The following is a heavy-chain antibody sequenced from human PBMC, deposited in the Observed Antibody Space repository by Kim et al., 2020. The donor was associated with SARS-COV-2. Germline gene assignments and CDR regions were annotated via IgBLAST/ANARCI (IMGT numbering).Heavy chain of an antibody. CDR1: GFTFNNYA. J-gene: IGHJ5*02. CDR3: AKETGSNGFGTENDH. CDR2: IRSGGDGT. D-gene: IGHD5-18*01. Sequence: GGSLRLSCAASGFTFNNYAMSWVRQAPGKGLEWVSSIRSGGDGTQYADSVKGRFTISRDNSKNMIYLQLNSLRAEDTAVYYCAKETGSNGFGTENDHWGQGELVTVSS. V-gene: IGHV3-23*01.